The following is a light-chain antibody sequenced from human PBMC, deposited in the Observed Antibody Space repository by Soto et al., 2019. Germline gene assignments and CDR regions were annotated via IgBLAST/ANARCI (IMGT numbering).Light chain of an antibody. CDR3: QQYGSTPLT. V-gene: IGKV3-20*01. CDR1: QSVKNNY. J-gene: IGKJ4*01. CDR2: DAS. Sequence: EIVLKQSPDTLSLSPGERATLSCRASQSVKNNYLAWYQQKPGQAPRFLSYDASSRATGIPDRFSGSGSGTDFTLTISRLEPEDFAVYYCQQYGSTPLTFGGGTKVDIK.